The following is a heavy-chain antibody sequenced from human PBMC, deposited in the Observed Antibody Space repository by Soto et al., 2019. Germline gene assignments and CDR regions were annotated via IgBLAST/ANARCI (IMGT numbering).Heavy chain of an antibody. CDR3: ARVYSSSWYYSPFGP. D-gene: IGHD6-13*01. CDR1: GDSLTELS. V-gene: IGHV1-24*01. J-gene: IGHJ5*02. CDR2: FDPEDGET. Sequence: GASVKVCCKVSGDSLTELSRQWVRQAHGKGLEWMGGFDPEDGETIYAQKFQGRVTMTEDTSTDTAYMELSSLRSEDTAVYYCARVYSSSWYYSPFGPWGQGTLVTVSS.